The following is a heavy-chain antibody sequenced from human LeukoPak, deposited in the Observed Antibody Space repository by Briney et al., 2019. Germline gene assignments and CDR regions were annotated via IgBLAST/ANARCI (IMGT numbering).Heavy chain of an antibody. Sequence: SETLSLTCTVSGGSIRSYYWSWIQQPPGKGLEWIGYIYYSGSTKYNPSLKSRATISVDTSKNQFSLKLNSVTAADAAVYYCASGSYYFDYWGQGTLVTVSS. CDR2: IYYSGST. D-gene: IGHD1-26*01. V-gene: IGHV4-59*08. J-gene: IGHJ4*02. CDR3: ASGSYYFDY. CDR1: GGSIRSYY.